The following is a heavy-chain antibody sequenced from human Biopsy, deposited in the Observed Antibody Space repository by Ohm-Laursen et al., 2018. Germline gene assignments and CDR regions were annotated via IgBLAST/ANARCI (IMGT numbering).Heavy chain of an antibody. CDR3: SKRDLSGTSPV. J-gene: IGHJ6*02. V-gene: IGHV4-34*01. D-gene: IGHD1-26*01. CDR2: IYYGGTT. Sequence: SQTLSLTCAVYGESFNGHYWIWIRQPPGKGLEWIASIYYGGTTHYNASLQGRVTISVDQPKNQFSLRLTSVTAADTAVYYCSKRDLSGTSPVWGQGTTVTVSS. CDR1: GESFNGHY.